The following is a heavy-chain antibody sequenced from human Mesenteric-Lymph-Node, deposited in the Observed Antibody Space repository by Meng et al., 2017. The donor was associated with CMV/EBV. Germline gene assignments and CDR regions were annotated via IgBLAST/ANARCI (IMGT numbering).Heavy chain of an antibody. J-gene: IGHJ4*02. Sequence: GGSLRLSCAASGFTFSSYEMNWVRQAPGKGLEWISYISGSGSPKYYADSVKGRFTISRDNAKNSVYLQMNSLRVEDTAVYYCARVYMTSTSDYWGQGTLVTVS. CDR1: GFTFSSYE. V-gene: IGHV3-48*03. D-gene: IGHD2-2*02. CDR2: ISGSGSPK. CDR3: ARVYMTSTSDY.